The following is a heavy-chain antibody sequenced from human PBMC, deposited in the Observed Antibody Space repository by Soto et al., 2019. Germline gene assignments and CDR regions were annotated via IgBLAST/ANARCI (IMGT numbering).Heavy chain of an antibody. CDR2: ISWNSRSI. J-gene: IGHJ4*02. D-gene: IGHD6-19*01. CDR3: AKDISGIAVAGLDY. V-gene: IGHV3-9*01. CDR1: GFTFDDYA. Sequence: SLRRPCTASGFTFDDYAMHWVRQAPGKGLEWVSGISWNSRSIGYADSVKGRFTISRDNAKNSLYLQMNSLRAEDTALYYCAKDISGIAVAGLDYWGQGTLVTVYS.